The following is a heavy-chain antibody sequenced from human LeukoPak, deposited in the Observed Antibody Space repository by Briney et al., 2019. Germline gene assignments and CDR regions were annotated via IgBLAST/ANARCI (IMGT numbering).Heavy chain of an antibody. CDR1: GYTLTGYY. CDR3: AREHLLRYFDWLSRGWFDP. V-gene: IGHV1-2*06. D-gene: IGHD3-9*01. Sequence: GASVKVSCKASGYTLTGYYMHWVRQAPGQGLEWMGRINPNSGGTNYAQKFQGRVTMTRDTSISTAYMELSRLRSDDTAVYYCAREHLLRYFDWLSRGWFDPWGQGTLVTVSS. CDR2: INPNSGGT. J-gene: IGHJ5*02.